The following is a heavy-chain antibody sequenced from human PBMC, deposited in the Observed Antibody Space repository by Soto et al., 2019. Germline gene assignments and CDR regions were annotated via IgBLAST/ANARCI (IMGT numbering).Heavy chain of an antibody. J-gene: IGHJ5*02. D-gene: IGHD5-18*01. V-gene: IGHV4-59*01. CDR3: ARIQQRFRNWFDP. CDR1: GGSISSYY. CDR2: IYYSGST. Sequence: PSETLSLTCTVAGGSISSYYWSWIRQPPGKGLEWIGYIYYSGSTNYNPSLKSRVTISVDTSKNQFSLKLSSVTAADTAVYYCARIQQRFRNWFDPWGQGTLVTVSS.